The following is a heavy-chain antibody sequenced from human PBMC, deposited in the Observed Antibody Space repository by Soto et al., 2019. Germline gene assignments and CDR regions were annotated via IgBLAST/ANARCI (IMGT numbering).Heavy chain of an antibody. V-gene: IGHV5-51*01. CDR1: GYSFTCYW. Sequence: PGESPKISCTGSGYSFTCYWIGWVRQMPGKGPECMGIIYPGDSDTRYSPSFQGQVTISADNSISTAYLQWSRLKDSDTAMYYCARPHVGYCTPTGCYSRYYGMDVWGQGTTVNISS. CDR3: ARPHVGYCTPTGCYSRYYGMDV. J-gene: IGHJ6*02. CDR2: IYPGDSDT. D-gene: IGHD2-2*02.